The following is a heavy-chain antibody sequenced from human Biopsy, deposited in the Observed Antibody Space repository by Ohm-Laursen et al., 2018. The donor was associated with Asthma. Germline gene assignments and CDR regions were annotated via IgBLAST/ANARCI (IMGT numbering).Heavy chain of an antibody. CDR1: GYNFISFA. D-gene: IGHD3-9*01. Sequence: SVKVSCKASGYNFISFAIHWVRQAPGQRLEWMGWVDTGNGDTKYSQKFQGRVTITRDTSASTAYMELRSLRSEGTATYYCARTYYDFLTGQVKDVFGVWGQGTMVTVSS. CDR3: ARTYYDFLTGQVKDVFGV. CDR2: VDTGNGDT. V-gene: IGHV1-3*04. J-gene: IGHJ3*01.